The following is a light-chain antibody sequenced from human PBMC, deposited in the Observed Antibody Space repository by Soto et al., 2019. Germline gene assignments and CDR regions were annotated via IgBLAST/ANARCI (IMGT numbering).Light chain of an antibody. CDR1: QSVSSNS. CDR3: QQYISSPWP. V-gene: IGKV3-20*01. CDR2: GAS. Sequence: EIVLTESPGTLSLSPGESASLSCRASQSVSSNSLAWYQQKXGQAPRLLIYGASSRATGIPDRFSGSGSGSGTDFTLTISRLEREDFAVYYCQQYISSPWPFGQGTKVDIK. J-gene: IGKJ1*01.